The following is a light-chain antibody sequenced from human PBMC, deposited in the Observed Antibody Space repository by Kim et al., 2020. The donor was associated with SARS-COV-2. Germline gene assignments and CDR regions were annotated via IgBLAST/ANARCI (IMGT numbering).Light chain of an antibody. CDR1: QSLLHSNGYNY. CDR3: MQALQTHT. V-gene: IGKV2-28*01. CDR2: LGS. Sequence: DIVMTQSPLSLPVTPGEPASISCRSSQSLLHSNGYNYLDWYLQKPGQSPQLLIYLGSTRASGVPDRFSGSGSGTDFTLQISRVEAEDVGVYYCMQALQTHTFGQGTKLEI. J-gene: IGKJ2*01.